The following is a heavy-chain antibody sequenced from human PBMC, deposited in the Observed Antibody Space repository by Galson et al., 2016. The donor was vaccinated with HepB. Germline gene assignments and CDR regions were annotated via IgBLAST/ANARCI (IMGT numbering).Heavy chain of an antibody. CDR2: IYPGDSHS. Sequence: QSGAEVKKPGESLKISCKGSGYIFNNFWVAWVRQMPGKGLEWMGIIYPGDSHSRYSPSLQGQVTISADKSINTAYLQWSNLTASDTAVYYCARTNSGGTDCYYHAMDVWGQATTVTVSS. CDR1: GYIFNNFW. CDR3: ARTNSGGTDCYYHAMDV. D-gene: IGHD2-15*01. V-gene: IGHV5-51*01. J-gene: IGHJ6*02.